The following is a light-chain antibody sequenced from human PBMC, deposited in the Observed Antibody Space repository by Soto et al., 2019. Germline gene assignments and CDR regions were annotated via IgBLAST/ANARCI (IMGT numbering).Light chain of an antibody. V-gene: IGLV2-23*01. CDR2: EDI. J-gene: IGLJ1*01. CDR1: NNEVGSYYP. Sequence: QSVLTQPASVSGSPGQSITISCSGINNEVGSYYPVSWYQHHPGKAPELMIYEDIKRPSGISNRFSGSKSGNTASLTISGLQAEDDADYFCCSYAGRSTPYVFGTGTKVTVL. CDR3: CSYAGRSTPYV.